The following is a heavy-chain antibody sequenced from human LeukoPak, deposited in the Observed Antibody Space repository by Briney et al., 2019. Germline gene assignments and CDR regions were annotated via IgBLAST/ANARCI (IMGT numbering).Heavy chain of an antibody. V-gene: IGHV4-59*08. D-gene: IGHD4-23*01. CDR1: GSSISGHY. J-gene: IGHJ4*02. CDR3: ARGPPITTVVTPGARYFDY. CDR2: IYYIATT. Sequence: SETLALTCRVSGSSISGHYWSWIRQPPGRGLEWIGYIYYIATTNYNPSLKSRVTISLDTSKNQFSLKLSSVTAADTAVYYCARGPPITTVVTPGARYFDYWGQGTLVTVSS.